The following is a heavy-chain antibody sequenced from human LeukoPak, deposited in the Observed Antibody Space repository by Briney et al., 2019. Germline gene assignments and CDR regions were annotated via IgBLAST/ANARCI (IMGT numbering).Heavy chain of an antibody. J-gene: IGHJ4*02. CDR1: GGPVNNYY. Sequence: PSETLSLTCTVSGGPVNNYYWSWIRQPPGKGLEWIGYIYYSGSTKYNPSLKSRVTISVDTSKNQFSLKLNSVTAADTAVYYCARKIIPDYWGQGTLITVSS. D-gene: IGHD2-21*01. V-gene: IGHV4-59*02. CDR3: ARKIIPDY. CDR2: IYYSGST.